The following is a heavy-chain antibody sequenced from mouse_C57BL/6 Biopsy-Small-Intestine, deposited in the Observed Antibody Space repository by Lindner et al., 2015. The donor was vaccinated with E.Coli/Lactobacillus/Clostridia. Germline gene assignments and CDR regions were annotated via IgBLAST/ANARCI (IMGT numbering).Heavy chain of an antibody. Sequence: VQLRESGAELVKPGASVKISCKASGYAFINYWMNWVRQRPGEGLEWIGRIYPGDTDANYNEKFRGMATLTADTSSSTAYIQLNSLTSEDSAVYFCARDHGDYWGQGTTLTVSS. CDR1: GYAFINYW. CDR3: ARDHGDY. CDR2: IYPGDTDA. V-gene: IGHV1-80*01. J-gene: IGHJ2*01.